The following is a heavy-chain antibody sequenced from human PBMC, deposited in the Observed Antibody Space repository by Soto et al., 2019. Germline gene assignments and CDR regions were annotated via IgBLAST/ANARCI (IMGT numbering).Heavy chain of an antibody. CDR2: ISGSGDST. Sequence: EVQLLESGGGLVQPGGSLRLSCAASGFTFSSYAMRWVRQAPVKGLDWVSAISGSGDSTYYADSVKGRFTISRDNSKNTLYLQMNCRRAEDTVVYYCARRGCGSYYDYWGQGTLVIFSS. D-gene: IGHD1-26*01. CDR1: GFTFSSYA. J-gene: IGHJ4*02. V-gene: IGHV3-23*01. CDR3: ARRGCGSYYDY.